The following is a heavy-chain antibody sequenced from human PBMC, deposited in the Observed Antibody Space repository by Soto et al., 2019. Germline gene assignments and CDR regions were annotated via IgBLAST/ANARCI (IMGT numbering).Heavy chain of an antibody. CDR3: ARGGLGKYYYGSGMSGFDP. J-gene: IGHJ5*02. CDR1: GGSFSGYY. Sequence: PSETLSLTCAVYGGSFSGYYWSWIRQPPGKGLEWIGEINHSGSTNYNPSLKSRVTISVDTSKNQFSLKLSSVTAADTAVYYCARGGLGKYYYGSGMSGFDPWGQGTLVTVSS. CDR2: INHSGST. V-gene: IGHV4-34*01. D-gene: IGHD3-10*01.